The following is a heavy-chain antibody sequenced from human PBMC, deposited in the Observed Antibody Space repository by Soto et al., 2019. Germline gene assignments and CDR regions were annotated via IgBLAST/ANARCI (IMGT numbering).Heavy chain of an antibody. J-gene: IGHJ6*02. D-gene: IGHD2-2*01. CDR3: ARDHLVVVPAAIGYYYGMDV. CDR2: IVPMFGTA. CDR1: GGTFSRYA. V-gene: IGHV1-69*01. Sequence: QVQLVQSGAEVKKPGSSVKVSCKASGGTFSRYALSWVRQAPGQGPEWMGGIVPMFGTANYAQKFQGRVTITADESTSTAYMQLSSLRSEDTAVYYCARDHLVVVPAAIGYYYGMDVWGQGTTVTVSS.